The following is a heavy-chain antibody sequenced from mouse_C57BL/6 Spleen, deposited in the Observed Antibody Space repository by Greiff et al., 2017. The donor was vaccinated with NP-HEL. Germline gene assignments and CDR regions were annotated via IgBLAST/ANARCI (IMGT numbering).Heavy chain of an antibody. J-gene: IGHJ2*01. V-gene: IGHV1-26*01. Sequence: VQLQQSGPELVKPGASVKISCKASGYTFTDYYMNWVKQSHGKSLEWIGDINPNNGGTSYNQKFKGKATLTVDKSSSTAYMELRSLTSEDSAVYYCARGYGPFDYWGQGTTLTVSS. D-gene: IGHD1-2*01. CDR3: ARGYGPFDY. CDR1: GYTFTDYY. CDR2: INPNNGGT.